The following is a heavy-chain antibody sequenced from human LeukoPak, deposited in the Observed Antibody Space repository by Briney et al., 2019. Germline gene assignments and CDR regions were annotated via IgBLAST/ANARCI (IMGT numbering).Heavy chain of an antibody. CDR3: AKVGLKYQLLYRYFDY. J-gene: IGHJ4*02. V-gene: IGHV3-23*01. CDR2: ISGSGGST. CDR1: GFTFSSYG. D-gene: IGHD2-2*02. Sequence: GGSLRLSCAASGFTFSSYGMSWVRQAPGKGLEWVSGISGSGGSTYYADSVKGRYTISRDNSKNTLYLQMNSLRAEDTAVYYCAKVGLKYQLLYRYFDYWGQGTLVTVSS.